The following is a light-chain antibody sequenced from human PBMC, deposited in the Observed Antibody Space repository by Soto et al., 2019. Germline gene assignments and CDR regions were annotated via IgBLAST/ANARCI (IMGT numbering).Light chain of an antibody. CDR2: AAS. CDR3: QQLNNYPP. Sequence: IPLTQKKSSLSPPIGDRVSITCRASQGISTYLGWYQQKPGKAPKLLIYAASSLQTGVPSRFSGSGSGTDFTLTISCLQPDDFATYYCQQLNNYPPFG. V-gene: IGKV1-12*01. J-gene: IGKJ2*01. CDR1: QGISTY.